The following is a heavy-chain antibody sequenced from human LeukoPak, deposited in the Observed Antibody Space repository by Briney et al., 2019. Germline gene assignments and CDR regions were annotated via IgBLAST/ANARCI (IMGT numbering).Heavy chain of an antibody. V-gene: IGHV4-59*01. CDR2: IYYSGST. J-gene: IGHJ6*02. CDR3: ARLTGHYHYYGMDV. D-gene: IGHD7-27*01. CDR1: GGSIGTYY. Sequence: SKTLSLTCTVSGGSIGTYYWSWIRQPPGKGLEWIGYIYYSGSTNHNPSLKSRVTISVDTSKNQFSLKLSSVTAADTAVYYCARLTGHYHYYGMDVWGQGTTVTVS.